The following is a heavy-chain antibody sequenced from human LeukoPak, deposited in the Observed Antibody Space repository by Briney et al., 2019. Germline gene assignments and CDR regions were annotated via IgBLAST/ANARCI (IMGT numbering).Heavy chain of an antibody. Sequence: SETLSLTCTVSGASITSGLYYWNWIRQPAGKGLEWIGRLSNSGGTNYNPSLKSRVTISVDTSKNQFSLRLSSVTAADTAMYYCVKSGGYGLIDYWGQGTLVTVSS. V-gene: IGHV4-61*02. CDR1: GASITSGLYY. D-gene: IGHD6-19*01. J-gene: IGHJ4*02. CDR3: VKSGGYGLIDY. CDR2: LSNSGGT.